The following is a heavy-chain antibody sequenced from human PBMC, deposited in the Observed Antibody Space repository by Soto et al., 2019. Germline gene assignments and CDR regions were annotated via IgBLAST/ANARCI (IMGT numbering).Heavy chain of an antibody. CDR2: ISFDGSIT. Sequence: SGGSLRLSCATSGFTFSSYAMNWVRQAPGKGLEWVALISFDGSITLYADSVKGRFTISRDNSKKTLYLQMNSLRGEDTAVYYCARDSSKFSASSGFGYWGQGTPVTVSS. CDR3: ARDSSKFSASSGFGY. D-gene: IGHD6-6*01. J-gene: IGHJ4*02. V-gene: IGHV3-30-3*01. CDR1: GFTFSSYA.